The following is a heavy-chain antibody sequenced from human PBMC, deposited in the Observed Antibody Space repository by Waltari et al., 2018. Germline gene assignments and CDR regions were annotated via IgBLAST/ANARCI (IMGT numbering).Heavy chain of an antibody. Sequence: EVQLVESGGGLVQPGGSLRLPCAASGFPLSSYWMSWVRQAPGKGLEWVANIKKDGSEEYYVDSVRGRFTISRDNAKNSLYLQMNSLRPEDTAVYYCARDQWFAFDIWGQGTMVTVSS. CDR2: IKKDGSEE. D-gene: IGHD3-22*01. J-gene: IGHJ3*02. V-gene: IGHV3-7*01. CDR1: GFPLSSYW. CDR3: ARDQWFAFDI.